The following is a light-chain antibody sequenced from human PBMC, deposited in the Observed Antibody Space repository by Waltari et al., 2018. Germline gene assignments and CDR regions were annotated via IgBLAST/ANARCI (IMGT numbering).Light chain of an antibody. V-gene: IGKV3D-15*01. CDR2: GVS. J-gene: IGKJ2*01. Sequence: DIAITQSPATLSLSQGERPTLSCRASQSVNRNLAWYQQKPGQPPRLLIYGVSSRATVIPDRFTGSGSGMEFTLTSSSLEPEDVGIYHCQQSIQWPYTFGQGTKVEIK. CDR3: QQSIQWPYT. CDR1: QSVNRN.